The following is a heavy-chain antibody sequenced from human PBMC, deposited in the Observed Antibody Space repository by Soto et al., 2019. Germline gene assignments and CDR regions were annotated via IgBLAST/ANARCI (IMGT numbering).Heavy chain of an antibody. D-gene: IGHD2-2*02. J-gene: IGHJ4*02. CDR2: ITSSGGAT. Sequence: EVPLVESGGGLVQPGGSLRLSCAAPGFGFSNYEMNWVRPAPGKGLEWVSYITSSGGATMYADSVKGRFTISIDNAKDSLYLQMNRLRVEDTAVYYCARGDCKTSCYIGFWGQGALVTVSS. CDR3: ARGDCKTSCYIGF. V-gene: IGHV3-48*03. CDR1: GFGFSNYE.